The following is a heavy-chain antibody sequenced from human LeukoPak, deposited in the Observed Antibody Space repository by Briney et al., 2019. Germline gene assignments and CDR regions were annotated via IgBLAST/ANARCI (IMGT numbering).Heavy chain of an antibody. CDR2: IFGAGKNTT. CDR1: GFTFSNYA. CDR3: ARRAGGYSHPYDY. J-gene: IGHJ4*02. D-gene: IGHD4-23*01. Sequence: GGSLRLSCEASGFTFSNYAMNWVRQAPGKGLEWVSIIFGAGKNTTYYADSVKGRFTVSRDNSKNTLYLQMNSLRAEDTAVYYCARRAGGYSHPYDYWGQGILVTVSS. V-gene: IGHV3-23*01.